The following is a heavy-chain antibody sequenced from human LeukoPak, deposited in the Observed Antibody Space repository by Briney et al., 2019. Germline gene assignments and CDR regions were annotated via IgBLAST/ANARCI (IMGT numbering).Heavy chain of an antibody. J-gene: IGHJ6*03. D-gene: IGHD3-22*01. CDR3: ARDRRDYYDSSGYQFLPKYYYYMDV. Sequence: PSETLSLTCAVYGGSFSGYYWSWIRQPPGKGLEWIGEINHSGSTNYNPSLKSRVTISVDTSKNQFSLKLSSVTAADTAVYYCARDRRDYYDSSGYQFLPKYYYYMDVWGKGTTVTISS. CDR1: GGSFSGYY. V-gene: IGHV4-34*01. CDR2: INHSGST.